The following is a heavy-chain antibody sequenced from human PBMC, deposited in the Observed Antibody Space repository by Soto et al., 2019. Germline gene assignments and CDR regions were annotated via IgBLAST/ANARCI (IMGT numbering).Heavy chain of an antibody. Sequence: QVQLVESGGGVVQPGMSLRLSCAASGFTFSTYGVHWVRQAPGKELEWVAVIWSDGSNEYYADSVKGRFTISRDNSKNTLFLQMDSLTTEDTAVYYCARDIMVRGRSYYGMDVWGQGTTVTVSS. J-gene: IGHJ6*02. D-gene: IGHD3-10*01. CDR2: IWSDGSNE. CDR1: GFTFSTYG. CDR3: ARDIMVRGRSYYGMDV. V-gene: IGHV3-33*01.